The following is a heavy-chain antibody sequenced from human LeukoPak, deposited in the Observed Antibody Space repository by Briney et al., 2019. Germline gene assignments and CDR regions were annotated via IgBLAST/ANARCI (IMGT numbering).Heavy chain of an antibody. Sequence: GGSLRISCKASGFSFSNYYMNWVRQAPGKGLEWLSHINGRGGIINYADSVKGRFTISRDNARNSLDLHMSSLGAEDTAVYYCAREGDGSRYYFDYWGQGILVTVSS. CDR2: INGRGGII. J-gene: IGHJ4*02. CDR1: GFSFSNYY. CDR3: AREGDGSRYYFDY. D-gene: IGHD2-21*01. V-gene: IGHV3-48*04.